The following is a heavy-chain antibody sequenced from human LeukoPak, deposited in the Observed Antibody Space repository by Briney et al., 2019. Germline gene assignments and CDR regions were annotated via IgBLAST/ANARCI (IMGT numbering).Heavy chain of an antibody. V-gene: IGHV4-59*01. CDR3: ARVDPDSSSTLEVFDY. CDR1: GGSISSYY. D-gene: IGHD6-6*01. CDR2: IYYSGST. Sequence: SEALSLTCTVSGGSISSYYWSWIRQPPGKGLEWIGYIYYSGSTNYNPSLKSRVTISVDTSKNQFSLKLSSVTAADTAVYYCARVDPDSSSTLEVFDYWGQGTLVTVSS. J-gene: IGHJ4*02.